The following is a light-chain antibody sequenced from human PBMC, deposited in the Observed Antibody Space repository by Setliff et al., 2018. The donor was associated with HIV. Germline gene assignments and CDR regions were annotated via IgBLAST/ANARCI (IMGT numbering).Light chain of an antibody. CDR2: EVS. V-gene: IGLV2-14*01. J-gene: IGLJ1*01. CDR1: SSDVGNYNY. Sequence: QSVLTQPASVSGSPGQSITISCTGTSSDVGNYNYVSWYQQHPGKAPKLMIYEVSNRPSGVSNRFSGSKSGNTASLTISGLQAEDEADYYCSSYTSSSTLGVFGTGTKV. CDR3: SSYTSSSTLGV.